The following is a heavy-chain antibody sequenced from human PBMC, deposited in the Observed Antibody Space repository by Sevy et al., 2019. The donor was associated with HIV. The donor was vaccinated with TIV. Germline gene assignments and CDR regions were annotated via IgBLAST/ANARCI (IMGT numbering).Heavy chain of an antibody. CDR2: IYSNGHI. D-gene: IGHD1-26*01. J-gene: IGHJ4*02. Sequence: SEPLSLTCTVSGASITSLYWNWIRQPPGKGLEWIANIYSNGHINYNPSLKSRVTLSFATSKNQFSLRLSSVTAADTAMYYCAGENAWGRGYSWGQGTLVTVSS. CDR1: GASITSLY. CDR3: AGENAWGRGYS. V-gene: IGHV4-59*08.